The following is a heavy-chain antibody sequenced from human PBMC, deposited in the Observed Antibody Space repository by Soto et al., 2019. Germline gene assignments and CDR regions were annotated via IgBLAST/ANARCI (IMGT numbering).Heavy chain of an antibody. J-gene: IGHJ5*02. Sequence: ASVRVSVRASGYTFTGYYMNWVRQAPGQGLECMGWINPNSGVTSYAQKFQGRVTMTRDTYTATAYMELSSLRSDDTAIYYCALMATFGSLNWFDRWGQGTLVTVSS. V-gene: IGHV1-2*02. CDR2: INPNSGVT. D-gene: IGHD3-16*01. CDR1: GYTFTGYY. CDR3: ALMATFGSLNWFDR.